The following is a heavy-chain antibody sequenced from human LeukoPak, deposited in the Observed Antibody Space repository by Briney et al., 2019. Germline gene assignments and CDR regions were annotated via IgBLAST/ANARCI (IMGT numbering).Heavy chain of an antibody. D-gene: IGHD2-15*01. CDR1: GFTFSSYA. J-gene: IGHJ3*02. Sequence: GGSLRLSCAASGFTFSSYAMSWVRQAPGKGLEWVSYISSSGSTIYYADSVKGRFTISRDNAQNSLYLQMNSLRAEDTAVYYCARHRSGGSQDDAFDIWGQGTMVTVSS. CDR3: ARHRSGGSQDDAFDI. V-gene: IGHV3-48*01. CDR2: ISSSGSTI.